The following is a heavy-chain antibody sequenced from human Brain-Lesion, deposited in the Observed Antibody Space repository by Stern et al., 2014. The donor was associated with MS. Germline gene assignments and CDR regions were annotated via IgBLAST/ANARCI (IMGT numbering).Heavy chain of an antibody. D-gene: IGHD3-10*01. J-gene: IGHJ6*02. V-gene: IGHV4-4*02. CDR2: IYQSGRA. Sequence: QVQLVQSGPGLVKPSGTLSLTCAVSGASISNTQWWTWVRQSPGKGLEWIGEIYQSGRANYNPSLRSRVTISVDRSKNSFSLKLNSVTAADTAVYYCARDPRRGGLSGYYHGMDVWGQGTTVTVSS. CDR3: ARDPRRGGLSGYYHGMDV. CDR1: GASISNTQW.